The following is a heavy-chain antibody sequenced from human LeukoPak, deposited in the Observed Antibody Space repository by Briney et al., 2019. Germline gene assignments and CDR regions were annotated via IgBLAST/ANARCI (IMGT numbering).Heavy chain of an antibody. D-gene: IGHD2-8*01. CDR2: ISSSSSYI. J-gene: IGHJ5*02. CDR3: ARDTVNGPFVISLDL. Sequence: GGSLRLSCAASGFTFSYYSMNWVRQAPGKGLEWVSYISSSSSYIYYADSVKGRFTISRDNAKNALYLQMNSLRDEDTAVYYCARDTVNGPFVISLDLWGQGVLVTVSS. V-gene: IGHV3-21*01. CDR1: GFTFSYYS.